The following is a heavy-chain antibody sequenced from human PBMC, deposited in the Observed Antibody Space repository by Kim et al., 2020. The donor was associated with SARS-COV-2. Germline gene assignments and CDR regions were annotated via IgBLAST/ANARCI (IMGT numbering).Heavy chain of an antibody. Sequence: YAVSVKSRITINPDPSKSQFSLQLNSVTPEDTAVYYCARSVYGSGGPPTNWGQGTLVTVSS. CDR3: ARSVYGSGGPPTN. D-gene: IGHD3-10*01. V-gene: IGHV6-1*01. J-gene: IGHJ4*02.